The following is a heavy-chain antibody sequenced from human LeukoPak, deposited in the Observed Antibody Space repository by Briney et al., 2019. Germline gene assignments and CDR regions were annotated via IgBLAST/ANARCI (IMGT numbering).Heavy chain of an antibody. D-gene: IGHD3-16*01. CDR2: INHSGST. Sequence: SETLSLTCAVYGGSFCCYYWSWIRQPPGKGLEWIGEINHSGSTNYNPSLKSLVTISVDTSKNQFSLKLSSVTAADTAVYYCARGRGTRAGYNRFDPWGQGTLVTVSS. V-gene: IGHV4-34*01. J-gene: IGHJ5*02. CDR3: ARGRGTRAGYNRFDP. CDR1: GGSFCCYY.